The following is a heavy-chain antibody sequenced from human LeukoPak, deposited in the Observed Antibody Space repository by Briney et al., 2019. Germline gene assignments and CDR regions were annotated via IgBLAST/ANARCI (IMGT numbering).Heavy chain of an antibody. D-gene: IGHD3-9*01. CDR2: ISGSGGST. J-gene: IGHJ4*02. CDR1: GFTFSSYA. CDR3: AKGNVLRYFDWFETFDY. V-gene: IGHV3-23*01. Sequence: GGSLRLSCAASGFTFSSYAMSWVRQAPGKGLEWVSAISGSGGSTYYADSVKGRFTTSRDNSKNTLYLQMNSLRAEDTAVYYCAKGNVLRYFDWFETFDYWGQGTLVTVSS.